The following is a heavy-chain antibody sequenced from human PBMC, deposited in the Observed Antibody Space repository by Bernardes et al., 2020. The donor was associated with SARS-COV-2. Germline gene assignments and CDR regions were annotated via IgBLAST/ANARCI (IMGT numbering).Heavy chain of an antibody. Sequence: VGSLRLSCGASGITFNKLWMHWVRQAPGEGLVWVARIAGDGTSVTYADSVKGRFTISRDNAKNTLYLQMNSLRAEDTAVYYCAGTTVTCCDYWGQGSLVTVSS. CDR1: GITFNKLW. V-gene: IGHV3-74*03. CDR2: IAGDGTSV. D-gene: IGHD1-26*01. J-gene: IGHJ4*02. CDR3: AGTTVTCCDY.